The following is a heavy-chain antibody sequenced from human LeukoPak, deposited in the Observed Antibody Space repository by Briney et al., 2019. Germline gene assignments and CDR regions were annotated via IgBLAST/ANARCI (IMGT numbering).Heavy chain of an antibody. Sequence: ASVTHSCKASGGTFSSCAISWVRQAPGQGLEWMGGIIPIFGTANYAQKFQGRVTITTDESTSTAYMEQSSLRSEDTAVYYCARGDGSSWLYFDYWGQGTLVTVSS. D-gene: IGHD6-13*01. V-gene: IGHV1-69*05. CDR3: ARGDGSSWLYFDY. CDR2: IIPIFGTA. CDR1: GGTFSSCA. J-gene: IGHJ4*02.